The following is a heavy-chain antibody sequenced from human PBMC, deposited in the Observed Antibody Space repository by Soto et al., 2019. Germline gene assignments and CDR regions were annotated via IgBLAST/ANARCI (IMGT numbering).Heavy chain of an antibody. CDR2: ISGSGGST. D-gene: IGHD4-4*01. Sequence: PGGSLRLSCAASGFTFSSYAMSWVRQAPGKGLEWVSAISGSGGSTYYADSVKGRFTISRDNSKNTLYLQMNSLRAEDTAVYYCAKVNSNYGYYYYGMEVWGQGTTVTVSS. CDR1: GFTFSSYA. CDR3: AKVNSNYGYYYYGMEV. V-gene: IGHV3-23*01. J-gene: IGHJ6*02.